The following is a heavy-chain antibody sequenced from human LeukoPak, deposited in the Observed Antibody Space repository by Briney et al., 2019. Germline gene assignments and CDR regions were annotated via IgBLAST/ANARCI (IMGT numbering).Heavy chain of an antibody. V-gene: IGHV1-46*01. D-gene: IGHD3-10*01. Sequence: ASVKVSCKTSGYTFSTYYMHWVRQAPGQGLEWLGITHPTDGSTSYTQKLQGRVTMTRDTATGTVYLELSSLRSEDTAVYWCARANGGGLDYWGQGTLITVPS. CDR2: THPTDGST. CDR1: GYTFSTYY. CDR3: ARANGGGLDY. J-gene: IGHJ4*02.